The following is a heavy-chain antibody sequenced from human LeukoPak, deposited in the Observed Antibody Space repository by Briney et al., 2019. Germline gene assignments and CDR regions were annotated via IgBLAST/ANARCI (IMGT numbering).Heavy chain of an antibody. CDR3: ARLRWPRGGRSFFDY. V-gene: IGHV5-51*01. CDR2: VNPDDSDT. D-gene: IGHD3-10*01. CDR1: GYSFTSYW. J-gene: IGHJ4*02. Sequence: GESLKISCKGSGYSFTSYWIGWVRQMPGKGLEWMGIVNPDDSDTIYSPSFQGQVTISADESITTAYLQWSSLKASDTAMYYCARLRWPRGGRSFFDYWGQGALVTVSS.